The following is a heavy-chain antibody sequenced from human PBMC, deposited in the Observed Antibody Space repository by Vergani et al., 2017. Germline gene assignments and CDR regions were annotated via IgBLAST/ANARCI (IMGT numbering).Heavy chain of an antibody. CDR1: GYTFTGYY. CDR3: ARGLGQAYSSGWYPRYYYGMDV. J-gene: IGHJ6*02. Sequence: QVQLVQSGAEVKKPGASVKVSCKASGYTFTGYYMHWVRQAPGQGLEWMGWINPNSGGTNYAQKFQGRVTMTRDTSISTAYMELSRLRSDDTAVYYCARGLGQAYSSGWYPRYYYGMDVWGQGTTVTVSS. V-gene: IGHV1-2*02. D-gene: IGHD6-19*01. CDR2: INPNSGGT.